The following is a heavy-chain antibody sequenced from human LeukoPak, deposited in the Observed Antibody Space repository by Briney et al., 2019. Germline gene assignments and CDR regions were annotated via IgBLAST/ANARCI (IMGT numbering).Heavy chain of an antibody. CDR3: AKDTSYYYDSSGTDY. Sequence: AGGSLRLSCAASGFTFSSYAMHWVRQAPGKGLEWVAVISYDGSNKYYADSVKGRFTISRDNAKNSLYLQMNSLRAEDTALYYCAKDTSYYYDSSGTDYWGQGTLVTVSS. V-gene: IGHV3-30-3*01. CDR1: GFTFSSYA. J-gene: IGHJ4*02. D-gene: IGHD3-22*01. CDR2: ISYDGSNK.